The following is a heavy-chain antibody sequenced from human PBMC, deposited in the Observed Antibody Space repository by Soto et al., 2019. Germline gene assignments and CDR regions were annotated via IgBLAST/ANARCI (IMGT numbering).Heavy chain of an antibody. Sequence: SQTLSLTCAISGDSVSSNSAAWNWIRQSPSRGLEWLGRTYYRSKWYNDYAVSVKSRITINPDTSKNQFSLQLNSVTPEDTAVYYCARDDLRISRQYSSSWWAFDYWGQGTLVTVSS. CDR1: GDSVSSNSAA. CDR3: ARDDLRISRQYSSSWWAFDY. V-gene: IGHV6-1*01. D-gene: IGHD6-6*01. CDR2: TYYRSKWYN. J-gene: IGHJ4*02.